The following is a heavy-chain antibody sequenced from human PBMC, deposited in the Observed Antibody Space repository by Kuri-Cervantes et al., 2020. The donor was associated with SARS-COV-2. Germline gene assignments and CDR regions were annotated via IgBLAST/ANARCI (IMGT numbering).Heavy chain of an antibody. Sequence: LRLSCTVSGGSISSADYYWSWIRQPPGKGLEWIGYIYYSGSTYYNPSLKSRVTISVDTSKNQFSLKLSSVAAADTAVYYCARAGVGDFWSGYYGMDVWGQGTTVTVSS. D-gene: IGHD3-3*01. CDR3: ARAGVGDFWSGYYGMDV. CDR2: IYYSGST. J-gene: IGHJ6*02. V-gene: IGHV4-30-4*01. CDR1: GGSISSADYY.